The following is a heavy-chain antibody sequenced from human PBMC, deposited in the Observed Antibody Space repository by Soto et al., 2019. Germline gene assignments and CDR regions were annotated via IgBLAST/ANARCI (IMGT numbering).Heavy chain of an antibody. CDR1: GYNFATYW. V-gene: IGHV5-51*01. Sequence: GESLKISCEGFGYNFATYWIAWVRQMPGKGLEYMGIIYPGDSDSRCSPSFQGQVTFSADKSISTAYMQWSSLKASDTAMYYCARHGFYGDYASNYFDPWGQGTLVTAPQ. D-gene: IGHD4-17*01. CDR2: IYPGDSDS. J-gene: IGHJ5*02. CDR3: ARHGFYGDYASNYFDP.